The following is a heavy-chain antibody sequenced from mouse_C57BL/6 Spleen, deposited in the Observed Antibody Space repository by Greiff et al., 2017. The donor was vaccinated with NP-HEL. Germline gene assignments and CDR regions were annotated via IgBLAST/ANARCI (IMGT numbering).Heavy chain of an antibody. Sequence: VQLQPSGPELVKPGASVKIPCKASGYTFTDYNMDWVKQSHGKSLEWIGDINPNNGGTIYNQKFKGKATLTVDKSSSTAYMELRSLTSEDTAVYYCARRNYYGSSYYFDDWGQGTTLTVSS. D-gene: IGHD1-1*01. J-gene: IGHJ2*01. V-gene: IGHV1-18*01. CDR3: ARRNYYGSSYYFDD. CDR2: INPNNGGT. CDR1: GYTFTDYN.